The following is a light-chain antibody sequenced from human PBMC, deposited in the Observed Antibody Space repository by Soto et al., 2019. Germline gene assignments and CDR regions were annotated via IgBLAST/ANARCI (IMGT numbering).Light chain of an antibody. CDR1: SSDVGGYNY. CDR2: DVN. CDR3: ASFTRSVTVV. V-gene: IGLV2-14*03. J-gene: IGLJ2*01. Sequence: QSALTQPASVSGSPGQSITISCAGTSSDVGGYNYVSWHQQHPGKVPRLIISDVNKRPSGVSDRFSGSKSGNTASLTISGLQAEDEADYYCASFTRSVTVVFGGGTKVTVL.